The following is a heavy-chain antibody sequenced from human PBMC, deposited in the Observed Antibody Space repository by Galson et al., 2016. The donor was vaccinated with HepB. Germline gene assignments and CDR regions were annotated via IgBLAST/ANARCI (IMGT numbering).Heavy chain of an antibody. CDR1: GFNFNDSG. CDR3: AKEGYTQHGTFEV. J-gene: IGHJ3*01. Sequence: SLRLSCAASGFNFNDSGMHWVRQAPAKGLEWVAVIWYHGGHKDYLDSVKGRFTISRDNSRKRLYLEMNSLRAEDSAVYYCAKEGYTQHGTFEVWGQGTMVTVSS. CDR2: IWYHGGHK. D-gene: IGHD3-16*02. V-gene: IGHV3-33*06.